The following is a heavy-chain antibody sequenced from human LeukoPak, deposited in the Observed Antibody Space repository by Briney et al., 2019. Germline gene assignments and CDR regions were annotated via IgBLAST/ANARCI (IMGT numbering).Heavy chain of an antibody. D-gene: IGHD2-21*01. CDR2: INRDGSQK. CDR3: ASVNGDGAEYFQH. CDR1: GFSLSAYW. Sequence: GGSLRLSCAASGFSLSAYWMTWVRQAPGKGLEWVANINRDGSQKNHVDSVKGRFTISRDNAKNSLYLQMNSLTAEDTAVYYCASVNGDGAEYFQHWGQGTLVTVSS. J-gene: IGHJ1*01. V-gene: IGHV3-7*03.